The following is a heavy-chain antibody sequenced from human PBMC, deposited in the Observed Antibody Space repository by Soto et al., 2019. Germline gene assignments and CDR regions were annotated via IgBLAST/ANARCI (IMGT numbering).Heavy chain of an antibody. Sequence: GGSLRLSCAASGFTFSSYSMNWVRQAPGKGLEWVSYISSSSSTIYYADSVKGRFTISRDNAKNSLYLQMNSLRAEDTAVYYCASGYYDSSGYKVVYFDYWGQGTLVTVSS. J-gene: IGHJ4*02. D-gene: IGHD3-22*01. CDR3: ASGYYDSSGYKVVYFDY. CDR2: ISSSSSTI. V-gene: IGHV3-48*01. CDR1: GFTFSSYS.